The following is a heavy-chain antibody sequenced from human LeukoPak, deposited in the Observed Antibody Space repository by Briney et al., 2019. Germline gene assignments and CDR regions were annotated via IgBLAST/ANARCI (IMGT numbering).Heavy chain of an antibody. CDR3: ARMQSSGYYYDY. V-gene: IGHV4-30-4*01. J-gene: IGHJ4*02. CDR1: GGSISSGDYY. Sequence: SETLSLTCTVSGGSISSGDYYWSRIRPPPGKGLEWIGYIYYSGSIYYNPSLKSRVTISVDTSKNQFSLKLSSVTAADTAVYYCARMQSSGYYYDYWGQGNLVTVSS. CDR2: IYYSGSI. D-gene: IGHD3-22*01.